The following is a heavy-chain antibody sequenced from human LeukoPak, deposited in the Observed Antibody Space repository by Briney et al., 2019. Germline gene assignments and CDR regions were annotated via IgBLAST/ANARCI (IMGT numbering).Heavy chain of an antibody. CDR1: GGSISSGSYY. CDR2: IYTSGST. D-gene: IGHD2-2*01. V-gene: IGHV4-61*02. J-gene: IGHJ6*03. CDR3: ARADLGYCSSTSCQRSYYYMDV. Sequence: PSETLSLTCTVSGGSISSGSYYWSWIRQPAGKGLEWIGRIYTSGSTNYNPSLKSRVTISVDTSKNQFSLKLSSVTAADTAVYYCARADLGYCSSTSCQRSYYYMDVWGKGTTVTVSS.